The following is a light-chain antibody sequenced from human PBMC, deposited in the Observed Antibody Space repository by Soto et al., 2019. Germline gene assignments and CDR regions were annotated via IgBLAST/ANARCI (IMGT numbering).Light chain of an antibody. CDR2: GAS. V-gene: IGKV3-20*01. J-gene: IGKJ5*01. CDR3: QHYDSLPIT. Sequence: IVLTQSPDTLSLSPGQRATLSCRASQSVSSNYLAWYQQKPGQAPRLLIYGASSRATGIPDRFSGSGSGTDFTLTISRLEPEDFAVFYCQHYDSLPITFGQGTRLE. CDR1: QSVSSNY.